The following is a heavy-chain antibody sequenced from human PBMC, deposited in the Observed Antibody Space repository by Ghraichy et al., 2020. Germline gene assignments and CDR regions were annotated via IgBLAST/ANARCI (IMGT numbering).Heavy chain of an antibody. D-gene: IGHD6-13*01. J-gene: IGHJ6*02. CDR3: ARSPQRYSSSWYGGYYYGMDV. V-gene: IGHV1-18*04. CDR2: ISAYNGNT. CDR1: GYTFTSYG. Sequence: ASVKVSCKASGYTFTSYGISWVRQAPGQGLEWMGWISAYNGNTNYAQKLQGRVTMTTDTSTSTAYMELRSLRSDDTAVYYCARSPQRYSSSWYGGYYYGMDVWGQGTTVTVSS.